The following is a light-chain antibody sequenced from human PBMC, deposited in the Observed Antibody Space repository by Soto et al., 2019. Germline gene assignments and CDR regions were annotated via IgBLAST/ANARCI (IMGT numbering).Light chain of an antibody. V-gene: IGLV2-14*01. CDR2: DVN. Sequence: QSALTQPASVSGSPGQSITISCTGTSSDVGGYNYVSWYQQHPAKAHKLMIYDVNNRPSGVSNRFSGSKSGNTASLTISGLQAEDEADYYGSSYTSSSTYVFGTGTKLTVL. CDR3: SSYTSSSTYV. J-gene: IGLJ1*01. CDR1: SSDVGGYNY.